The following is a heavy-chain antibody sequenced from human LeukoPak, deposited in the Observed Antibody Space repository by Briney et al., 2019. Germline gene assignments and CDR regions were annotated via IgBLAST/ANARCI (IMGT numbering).Heavy chain of an antibody. J-gene: IGHJ5*02. Sequence: SVKVSCKASRGTFSSYTISWVRQAPGQGLEWMGGIIPILGIANYAQKFLGRVTITADKSTSTAYMELSSLRSEDTAVYYCARDIDIVVVPAAMGSWFDPWGQGTLVTVSS. CDR1: RGTFSSYT. CDR2: IIPILGIA. D-gene: IGHD2-2*01. V-gene: IGHV1-69*04. CDR3: ARDIDIVVVPAAMGSWFDP.